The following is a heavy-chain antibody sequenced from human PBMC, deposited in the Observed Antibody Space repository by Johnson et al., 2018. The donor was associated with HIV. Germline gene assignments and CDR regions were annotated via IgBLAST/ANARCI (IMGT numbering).Heavy chain of an antibody. D-gene: IGHD4-11*01. V-gene: IGHV3-66*01. CDR3: ARETVTSGAFDI. Sequence: EMQLVESGGGLVQPGGSLRLSCAASGFTVSSNYMSWVRQAPGKGLEWVSVIYSGGSTYYADSVEGRFTISRENAKNSLYLQMNSLRAGDTAVYYCARETVTSGAFDIWGQGTMVTVSS. CDR1: GFTVSSNY. CDR2: IYSGGST. J-gene: IGHJ3*02.